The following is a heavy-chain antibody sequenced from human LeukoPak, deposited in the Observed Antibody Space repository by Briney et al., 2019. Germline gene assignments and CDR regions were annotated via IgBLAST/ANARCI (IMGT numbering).Heavy chain of an antibody. CDR2: IYYSGST. CDR1: GGSISSYY. Sequence: SETLSLTCTVSGGSISSYYWSWIRQPPGKGLEWIGYIYYSGSTNYNPSLKSRVTTSVDTSKNQFSLKLSSVTAADTAVYYCARLLYSSSCYFDSWGQGTLVTVSS. J-gene: IGHJ4*02. CDR3: ARLLYSSSCYFDS. D-gene: IGHD6-13*01. V-gene: IGHV4-59*08.